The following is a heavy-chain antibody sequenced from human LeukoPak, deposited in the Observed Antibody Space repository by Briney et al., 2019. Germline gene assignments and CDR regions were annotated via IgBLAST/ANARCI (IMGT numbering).Heavy chain of an antibody. CDR1: GGSISSSNYY. V-gene: IGHV4-61*01. CDR2: IYYSGST. CDR3: ARQGPEVLRYFDWLLLKGASFRLTAHYYMDV. D-gene: IGHD3-9*01. Sequence: SETLSLTCSVSGGSISSSNYYWSWIRQPPGKGLEWIGYIYYSGSTNYNPSLKSRVTISVDTSKNQFSLKLSSVTAADTAVYYCARQGPEVLRYFDWLLLKGASFRLTAHYYMDVWGKGTTVTVSS. J-gene: IGHJ6*03.